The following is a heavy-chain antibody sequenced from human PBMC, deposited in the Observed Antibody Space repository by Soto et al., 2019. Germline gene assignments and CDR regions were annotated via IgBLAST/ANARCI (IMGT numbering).Heavy chain of an antibody. CDR2: IYSGGST. D-gene: IGHD6-19*01. CDR3: AKDGTRIAVAEPLGY. J-gene: IGHJ4*02. CDR1: GFTVSSNY. V-gene: IGHV3-66*01. Sequence: PGGSLRLSCAASGFTVSSNYMNWVRQAPGKGLEWVSVIYSGGSTHYADSVKGRFTISRDNSKNTLFLQMNSLRVEDTAVYYCAKDGTRIAVAEPLGYWGQGALVTVSS.